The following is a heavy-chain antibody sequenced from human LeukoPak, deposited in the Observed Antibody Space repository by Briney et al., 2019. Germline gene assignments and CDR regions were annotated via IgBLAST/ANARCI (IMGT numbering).Heavy chain of an antibody. CDR2: ISGSGGST. Sequence: GGSLRLSCAASGFTFSSYAMSWVRQAPGRGLEWVSAISGSGGSTYYADSVKARFTISRDNSQNTVSLQLNNLRIEDTALYYCAKTSLSDPSGHYYYMDVWGKGTTVTVSS. D-gene: IGHD3-3*01. V-gene: IGHV3-23*01. J-gene: IGHJ6*03. CDR1: GFTFSSYA. CDR3: AKTSLSDPSGHYYYMDV.